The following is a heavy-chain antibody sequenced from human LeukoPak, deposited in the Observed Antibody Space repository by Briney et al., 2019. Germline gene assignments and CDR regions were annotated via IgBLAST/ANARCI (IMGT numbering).Heavy chain of an antibody. CDR1: GFTFSSYG. Sequence: GGSLRLSCAASGFTFSSYGMHLVRQAPGKGLEWVAFIRYDGSNKYYADSVKGRFTISRDNSKNTLYLQMNSLRAEDTAVYYCAEDSVELFSIDYWGQGTLVTVSS. CDR3: AEDSVELFSIDY. D-gene: IGHD3-10*01. V-gene: IGHV3-30*02. CDR2: IRYDGSNK. J-gene: IGHJ4*02.